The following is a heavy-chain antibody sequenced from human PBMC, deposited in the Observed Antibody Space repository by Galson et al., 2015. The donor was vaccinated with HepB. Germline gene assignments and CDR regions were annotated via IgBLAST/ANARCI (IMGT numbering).Heavy chain of an antibody. Sequence: SVKVSCKASGGTFSSYAISWVRQAPGQGLEWMGGIIPIFGTANYAQKFQGRVTITADESTSTAYMELSSLRSEDTAVYYCASGPYIVVVTAISYFDYWGQGTLVTVSS. CDR1: GGTFSSYA. V-gene: IGHV1-69*13. D-gene: IGHD2-21*02. CDR3: ASGPYIVVVTAISYFDY. CDR2: IIPIFGTA. J-gene: IGHJ4*02.